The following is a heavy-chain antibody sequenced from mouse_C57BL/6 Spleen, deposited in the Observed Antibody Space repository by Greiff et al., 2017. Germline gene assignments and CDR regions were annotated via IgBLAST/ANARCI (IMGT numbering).Heavy chain of an antibody. CDR1: GYTFTDYY. CDR3: ARSHYGGGPRDFDV. CDR2: IYPGSGNT. V-gene: IGHV1-76*01. Sequence: VQLQQSGAELVRPGASVKLSCKASGYTFTDYYINWVKQRPGQGLEWIARIYPGSGNTYYNEKFKGKATLTAEKSSSTAYMQLSSLTSEDSAVDYCARSHYGGGPRDFDVWGTGTTVTVAS. D-gene: IGHD1-1*02. J-gene: IGHJ1*03.